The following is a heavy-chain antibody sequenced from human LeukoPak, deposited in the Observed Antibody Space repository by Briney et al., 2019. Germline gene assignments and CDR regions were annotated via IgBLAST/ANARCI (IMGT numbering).Heavy chain of an antibody. CDR2: INPNSGGI. J-gene: IGHJ4*02. CDR1: GYTFTGYY. Sequence: GASVKVSCKASGYTFTGYYIHWVRQAPGRGPEWMGWINPNSGGINYAQKFQGRVTMTRDTSISTAYMELSRLRSDDTAVYYCARADGDYGCNYGCWGQGTLVTVSS. V-gene: IGHV1-2*02. CDR3: ARADGDYGCNYGC. D-gene: IGHD4-23*01.